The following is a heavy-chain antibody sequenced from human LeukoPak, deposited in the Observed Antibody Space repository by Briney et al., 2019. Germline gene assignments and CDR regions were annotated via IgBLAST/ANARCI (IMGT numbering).Heavy chain of an antibody. CDR1: GGSISSYY. CDR2: IYTSGST. J-gene: IGHJ4*02. CDR3: ERDYYDSSGYYFHFDY. V-gene: IGHV4-4*07. D-gene: IGHD3-22*01. Sequence: PSETLSLTCTVSGGSISSYYWSWIRQPAGKGLEWIGRIYTSGSTNYNPSLKSRVAMSADTSKNQFPLKLSSVTAADTAVYYCERDYYDSSGYYFHFDYWGQGTLVTVSS.